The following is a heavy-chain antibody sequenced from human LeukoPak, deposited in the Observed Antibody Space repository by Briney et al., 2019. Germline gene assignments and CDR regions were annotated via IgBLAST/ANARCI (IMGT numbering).Heavy chain of an antibody. CDR2: IRSSAAAK. D-gene: IGHD2-2*01. CDR1: ESTPERHF. CDR3: ARALRSSRLSSTPWNYFYDYIDV. Sequence: RGPLRLSRVPSESTPERHFMKSLRQTPEERLEWVSSIRSSAAAKFYADSVKGRFTISSDAARNAVYLQMDSLRVEDSAIYYWARALRSSRLSSTPWNYFYDYIDVWGKGTRVTVSS. J-gene: IGHJ6*03. V-gene: IGHV3-21*01.